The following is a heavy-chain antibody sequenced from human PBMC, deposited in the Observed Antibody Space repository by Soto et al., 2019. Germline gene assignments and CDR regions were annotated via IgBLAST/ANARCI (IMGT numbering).Heavy chain of an antibody. J-gene: IGHJ4*02. V-gene: IGHV4-39*01. CDR1: GDSITSSSFY. D-gene: IGHD1-7*01. Sequence: SETLSRTCTVAGDSITSSSFYWGWIRQPPGKGLEWIGHIFHTGATYQNPTLKSRLRMSVDTSKNQFSLNLSSVTATDTAVYYCARRRILPTTNFDYWGQGTLVTVSS. CDR2: IFHTGAT. CDR3: ARRRILPTTNFDY.